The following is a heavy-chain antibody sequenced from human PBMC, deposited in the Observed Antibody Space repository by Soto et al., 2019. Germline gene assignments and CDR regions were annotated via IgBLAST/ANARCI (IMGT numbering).Heavy chain of an antibody. Sequence: ASVKVSCKAFGDTFSSSHMHWVRQAPGQGLEWMGIINPSGTNTNYAPKFQGRLTVTRDTSTSTLYMEFSSLRSEDTATYYCAVVRGVPHWGQGTLVTVSS. J-gene: IGHJ4*02. CDR2: INPSGTNT. CDR3: AVVRGVPH. V-gene: IGHV1-46*01. CDR1: GDTFSSSH. D-gene: IGHD3-10*01.